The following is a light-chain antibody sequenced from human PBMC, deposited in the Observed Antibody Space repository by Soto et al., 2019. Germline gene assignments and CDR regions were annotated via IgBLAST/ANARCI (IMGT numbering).Light chain of an antibody. J-gene: IGKJ2*01. CDR1: QGISNY. V-gene: IGKV1-27*01. CDR2: AAS. Sequence: DIQMTQSPSSLSASVGDRVTITCRASQGISNYLAWYQEKPGKVPKLLIYAASTLQSGVPSRFSGSGSGADFTLTISSLQPEDVATYYCQKYDGAPPYTFGQGTKLEIK. CDR3: QKYDGAPPYT.